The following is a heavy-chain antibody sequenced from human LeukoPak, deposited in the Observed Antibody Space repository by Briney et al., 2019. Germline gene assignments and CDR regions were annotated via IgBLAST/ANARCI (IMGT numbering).Heavy chain of an antibody. CDR2: IKNDGSDK. CDR3: VNLGYSD. Sequence: GGSLRLSCEASGFSFSAAWMTWVRQAPGKGLEWVATIKNDGSDKYYVDSVKGRFTLSIDNAKNLVYLQMNSLRVEDTAVYYCVNLGYSDGGQGTLVTVSS. D-gene: IGHD5-12*01. J-gene: IGHJ4*02. CDR1: GFSFSAAW. V-gene: IGHV3-7*01.